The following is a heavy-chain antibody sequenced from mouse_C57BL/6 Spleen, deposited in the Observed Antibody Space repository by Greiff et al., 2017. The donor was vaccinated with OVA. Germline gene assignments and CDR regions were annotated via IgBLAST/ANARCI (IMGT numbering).Heavy chain of an antibody. J-gene: IGHJ1*03. Sequence: QVQLQQPGTELVKPGASVKLSCKASGYTFTSYWMHWVKQRPGPGLEWIGNINPSNGGTNYNEKFQSKATLTVDKSSSTAYMLLSSLTSEDSAVYYCARVSGRHYGNRYWYFDVWGTGTTVTVSA. CDR3: ARVSGRHYGNRYWYFDV. D-gene: IGHD2-1*01. CDR2: INPSNGGT. CDR1: GYTFTSYW. V-gene: IGHV1-53*01.